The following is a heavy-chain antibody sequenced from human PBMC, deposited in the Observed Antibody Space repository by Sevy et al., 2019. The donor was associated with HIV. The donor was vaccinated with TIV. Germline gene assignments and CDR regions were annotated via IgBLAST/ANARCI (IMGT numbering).Heavy chain of an antibody. V-gene: IGHV3-48*02. Sequence: GGSLRLSCAASGFTFSSYSMNWVRQAPGKGLEWVSYISSSSSTIYYADSVKGRFTISRDNAKNSLYLQMNSLRDEETAVYYCAGEGGAVAGRARLYYYYGMDVWGQGTTVTVSS. D-gene: IGHD6-19*01. CDR1: GFTFSSYS. J-gene: IGHJ6*02. CDR2: ISSSSSTI. CDR3: AGEGGAVAGRARLYYYYGMDV.